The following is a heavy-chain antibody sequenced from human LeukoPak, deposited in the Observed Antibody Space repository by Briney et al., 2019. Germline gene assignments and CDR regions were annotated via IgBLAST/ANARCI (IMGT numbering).Heavy chain of an antibody. Sequence: GGSLRLSCAASGFTFDDYTMHWVRQAPRKGLEWVSLITWDGDNTYYADSVKGRFTISRDNSKNSLYLLMNSLRSEDTAFYYCAKDPHPGYTYGYFEYWGQGTLVTVSS. V-gene: IGHV3-43*01. J-gene: IGHJ4*02. CDR3: AKDPHPGYTYGYFEY. D-gene: IGHD5-18*01. CDR1: GFTFDDYT. CDR2: ITWDGDNT.